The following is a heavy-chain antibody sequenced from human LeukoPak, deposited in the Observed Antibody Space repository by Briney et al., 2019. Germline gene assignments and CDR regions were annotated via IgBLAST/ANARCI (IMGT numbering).Heavy chain of an antibody. V-gene: IGHV3-23*01. CDR1: GFTFSSYA. Sequence: GGSLRLSCAASGFTFSSYAMSWVRQAPGKGLEWVSAISGSGGSTYYADSVKGRFTISRDNSKNTLYLQMNSLRAEDTAVYYCAKDPLAAIHSSVRIDIWGQGTMVTVSS. D-gene: IGHD2-2*02. CDR2: ISGSGGST. CDR3: AKDPLAAIHSSVRIDI. J-gene: IGHJ3*02.